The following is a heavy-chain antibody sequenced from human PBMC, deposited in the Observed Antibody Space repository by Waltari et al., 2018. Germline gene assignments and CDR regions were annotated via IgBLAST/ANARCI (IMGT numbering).Heavy chain of an antibody. CDR3: ARDLSPPNGFDP. J-gene: IGHJ5*02. Sequence: QLQLQESGPGLVKPSQTLSLTCTVSGDSISSGSYHWSWIRQPAGKGLEWLGRIYTRGSTNYNPLLKSRVTISKDTSRNHFSLKLGSVTAADRAVDYCARDLSPPNGFDPWGQGTLVTVSS. CDR2: IYTRGST. D-gene: IGHD3-3*02. CDR1: GDSISSGSYH. V-gene: IGHV4-61*02.